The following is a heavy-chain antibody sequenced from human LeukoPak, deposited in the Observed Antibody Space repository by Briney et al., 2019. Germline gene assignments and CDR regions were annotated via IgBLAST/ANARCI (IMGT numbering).Heavy chain of an antibody. Sequence: GGSLRLSCAASGFTFSSYEMNWVRHAPGKGLEWVSYISSSGTTIYYADSVKARFTISRDNAKKSLYLQMNSLRAEDTAVYYCARDPGCSGGSCYPNFDYWGQGTLVTVSS. CDR1: GFTFSSYE. J-gene: IGHJ4*02. CDR3: ARDPGCSGGSCYPNFDY. CDR2: ISSSGTTI. V-gene: IGHV3-48*03. D-gene: IGHD2-15*01.